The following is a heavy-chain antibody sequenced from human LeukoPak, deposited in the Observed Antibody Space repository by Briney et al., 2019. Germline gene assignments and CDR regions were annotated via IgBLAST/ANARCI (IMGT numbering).Heavy chain of an antibody. CDR3: ARDIVVVPPAGRDYYYYYGIDV. CDR1: GFTFSDYY. Sequence: GGSLRLSCAASGFTFSDYYMSWIRQAPGKGLEWVSYISSSGSTIYYADSVKGRFTISRDNAKNSLYLQMNSLRAEDTAVYYCARDIVVVPPAGRDYYYYYGIDVWGQGTTVTVSS. D-gene: IGHD2-2*01. CDR2: ISSSGSTI. V-gene: IGHV3-11*01. J-gene: IGHJ6*02.